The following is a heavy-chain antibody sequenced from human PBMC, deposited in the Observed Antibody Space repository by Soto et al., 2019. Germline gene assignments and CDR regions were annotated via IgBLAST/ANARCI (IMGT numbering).Heavy chain of an antibody. CDR3: ARVDCTGNNCRPYAYYPMDV. J-gene: IGHJ6*02. Sequence: VQMVESGGGVVQPGRSLRLSCAASGFTFHTYGMNWVRQAPGKGLEWVAIIWYDGSIKYYADSMKSRFTISRDNSKNTMYLQMNSLRAEDTAIYYCARVDCTGNNCRPYAYYPMDVWGPGTTVTVSS. CDR2: IWYDGSIK. V-gene: IGHV3-33*01. CDR1: GFTFHTYG. D-gene: IGHD2-8*02.